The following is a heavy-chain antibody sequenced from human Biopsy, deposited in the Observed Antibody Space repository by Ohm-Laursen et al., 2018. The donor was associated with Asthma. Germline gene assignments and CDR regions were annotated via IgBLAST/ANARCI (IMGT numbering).Heavy chain of an antibody. V-gene: IGHV4-61*01. Sequence: SETLSLTCIVSGGSVSTGSYYWSWIRQPPGKGLEWIGYIYYTGSANYNPSLKSRVTISVDTSKNQFSLRLNSVTAADTAVYYCARGPNYHGSGRAPIGMDVWGQGTTVTVSS. CDR2: IYYTGSA. CDR3: ARGPNYHGSGRAPIGMDV. J-gene: IGHJ6*02. CDR1: GGSVSTGSYY. D-gene: IGHD3-10*01.